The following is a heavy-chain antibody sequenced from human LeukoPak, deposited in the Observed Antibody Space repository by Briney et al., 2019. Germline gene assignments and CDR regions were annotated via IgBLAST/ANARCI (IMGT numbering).Heavy chain of an antibody. V-gene: IGHV3-21*01. D-gene: IGHD1-1*01. CDR3: ARAAGRYAQYNWFDP. CDR2: ISSSSYI. CDR1: GLTFSSYS. J-gene: IGHJ5*02. Sequence: PGGSLRLSCAASGLTFSSYSMNWVRQAPGKGLEWVPSISSSSYIYYADSVKGRFTISRDNAKNSLYLRMNSLRAEDTAVYYCARAAGRYAQYNWFDPWGQGTLVTVSS.